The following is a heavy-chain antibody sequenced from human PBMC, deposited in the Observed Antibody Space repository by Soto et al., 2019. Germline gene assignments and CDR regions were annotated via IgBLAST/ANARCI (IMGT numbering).Heavy chain of an antibody. CDR1: GFSFSEYN. D-gene: IGHD6-19*01. CDR3: SRCLGCVPVAADFDY. V-gene: IGHV3-21*06. CDR2: ISTSSSNI. J-gene: IGHJ4*02. Sequence: PGGSLRLSCVASGFSFSEYNMSWVRQAPGKGLDWVSTISTSSSNIFYAASVKGRFTVSRDNAKNTLYLQMNNLRAEDTAVYFGSRCLGCVPVAADFDYWGQGTLVTVSS.